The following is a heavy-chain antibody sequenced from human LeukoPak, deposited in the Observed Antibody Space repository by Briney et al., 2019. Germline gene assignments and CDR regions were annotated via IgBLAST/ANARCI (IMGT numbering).Heavy chain of an antibody. J-gene: IGHJ5*02. Sequence: SQTLSLTCTVSGGSISSGSYYWSWIRQPAGKGLEWIGRIYTSGSTNYNPSLKSRVTISVDTSKNQFSLKLSSVTAADTAVYYCARAVGVLRYSPYNWFDPWGQGTLVTVSS. CDR2: IYTSGST. CDR3: ARAVGVLRYSPYNWFDP. V-gene: IGHV4-61*02. D-gene: IGHD3-9*01. CDR1: GGSISSGSYY.